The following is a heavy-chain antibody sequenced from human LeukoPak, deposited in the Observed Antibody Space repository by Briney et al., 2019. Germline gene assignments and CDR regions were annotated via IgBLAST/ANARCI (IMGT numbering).Heavy chain of an antibody. J-gene: IGHJ4*02. CDR2: IYYSGST. D-gene: IGHD6-19*01. CDR3: ARAPPGYSSGWFDYFDY. Sequence: PSETLSLTCTVSGGSISSSSYYWGWIRQPPGKGLEWIGSIYYSGSTYYNPSLKSRVTMSLDTSKSQFSLKLTSVTAADTAVYYCARAPPGYSSGWFDYFDYWGQGALVTVSS. V-gene: IGHV4-39*07. CDR1: GGSISSSSYY.